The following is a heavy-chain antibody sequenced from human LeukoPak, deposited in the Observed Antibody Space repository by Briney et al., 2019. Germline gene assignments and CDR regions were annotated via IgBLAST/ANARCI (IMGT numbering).Heavy chain of an antibody. CDR3: AKALGGGYSSGWYPRYFDR. Sequence: GGSLRLSCAASGFTFSSYAMSWVRQAPGKGLEWVSAISGSGGSTYYADSAKGRFTISRDKSKNPLYLQMKSMRTDATAVYYYAKALGGGYSSGWYPRYFDRWGRGTPVT. CDR2: ISGSGGST. CDR1: GFTFSSYA. J-gene: IGHJ2*01. V-gene: IGHV3-23*01. D-gene: IGHD6-19*01.